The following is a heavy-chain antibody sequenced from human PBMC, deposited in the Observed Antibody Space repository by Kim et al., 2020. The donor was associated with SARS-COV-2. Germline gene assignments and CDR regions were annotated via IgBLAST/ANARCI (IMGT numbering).Heavy chain of an antibody. CDR2: ISDNGDTK. CDR3: GRDPEDVKPDYLDY. Sequence: GGSLRLSCTASGFTFNDYDMHWVRQTPGKGLEWVSGISDNGDTKFYADSVKGRFTISRDNSKDTLYLQMNSLGVEDTAVYYCGRDPEDVKPDYLDYWGQGTLVTVSS. V-gene: IGHV3-23*01. CDR1: GFTFNDYD. J-gene: IGHJ4*02.